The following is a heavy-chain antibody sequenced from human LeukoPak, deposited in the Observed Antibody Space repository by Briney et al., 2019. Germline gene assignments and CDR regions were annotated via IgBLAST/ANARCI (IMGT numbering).Heavy chain of an antibody. CDR3: AREPFWSGYYSNLHFDY. V-gene: IGHV3-23*01. J-gene: IGHJ4*02. CDR1: GFTFSSYA. Sequence: GGSLRLSCAASGFTFSSYAMSWVRQAPGKGLEWVSAISGSGGSTYYADSVKGRFTISRDNSKNTLYLQMNSLRAEDTAVSYCAREPFWSGYYSNLHFDYWGQGTLVTVSS. CDR2: ISGSGGST. D-gene: IGHD3-3*01.